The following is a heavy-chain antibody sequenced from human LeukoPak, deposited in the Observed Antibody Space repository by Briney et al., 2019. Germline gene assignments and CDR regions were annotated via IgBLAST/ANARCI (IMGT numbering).Heavy chain of an antibody. V-gene: IGHV3-7*01. D-gene: IGHD3-22*01. CDR2: INPDGRDT. CDR3: ARDVGITMITFDI. J-gene: IGHJ3*02. Sequence: PGGSLRLSCVVSGFTFNRCWMNWVRQAPGKGLEWVAHINPDGRDTYYVDSVKGRFTISRDNAKNSLYLQMNSLRAEDTAVYYCARDVGITMITFDIWGQGTMVTVPS. CDR1: GFTFNRCW.